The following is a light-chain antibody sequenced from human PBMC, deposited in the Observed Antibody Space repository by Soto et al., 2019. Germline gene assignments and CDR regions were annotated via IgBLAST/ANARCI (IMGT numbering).Light chain of an antibody. CDR2: GAS. CDR1: QSVGSN. J-gene: IGKJ1*01. Sequence: EIVMTQSPATLSVSPGERATLSCRASQSVGSNLAWYQQKPGQAPRLLIYGASPRATGIPARFSGSGSGTEFTLTISSLQSEDFAIYFCQQYNNWPPDRTFVQGTKVEIK. CDR3: QQYNNWPPDRT. V-gene: IGKV3-15*01.